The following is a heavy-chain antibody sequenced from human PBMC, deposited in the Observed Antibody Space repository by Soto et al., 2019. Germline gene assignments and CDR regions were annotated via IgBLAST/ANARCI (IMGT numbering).Heavy chain of an antibody. Sequence: PSETLSLTCTVSGGSISSGYYYWSWIRQPPGKGLEWIGYIYYSGSTYYNPSLKSRVTISVDTSKNQFSLKLSSVTAADTAVYYCARDYCSGGSCSFDYWGQGTLVTVSS. D-gene: IGHD2-15*01. CDR3: ARDYCSGGSCSFDY. CDR2: IYYSGST. V-gene: IGHV4-30-4*01. CDR1: GGSISSGYYY. J-gene: IGHJ4*02.